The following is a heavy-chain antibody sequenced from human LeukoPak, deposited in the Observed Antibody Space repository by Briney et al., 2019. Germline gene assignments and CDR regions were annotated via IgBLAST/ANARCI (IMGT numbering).Heavy chain of an antibody. V-gene: IGHV3-23*01. CDR1: GITASSYA. CDR2: ISGSGDRT. J-gene: IGHJ4*02. D-gene: IGHD3-9*01. Sequence: PGGSLRLSCAASGITASSYAMTWVRQAPGKGLEWVSSISGSGDRTMYADSVKGRFTISRDNFKNTLYLQMNSLRAEDTALYHCAKDEFYDILTGYPLFYFDYWGQGILVTVSS. CDR3: AKDEFYDILTGYPLFYFDY.